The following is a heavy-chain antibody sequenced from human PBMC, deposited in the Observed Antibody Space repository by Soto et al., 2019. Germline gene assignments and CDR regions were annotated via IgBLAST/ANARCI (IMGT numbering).Heavy chain of an antibody. D-gene: IGHD5-12*01. CDR1: GGSISSGGYY. V-gene: IGHV4-31*03. J-gene: IGHJ4*02. CDR2: IYYSGST. Sequence: SETLSLTCTVSGGSISSGGYYWSWIRQHPGKGLEWIGYIYYSGSTYYNPSLKSRVTISVDTSKNQFSLKLSSVTAADTAVYYCAREPSGYDYYFDYWGQGTLVTVSS. CDR3: AREPSGYDYYFDY.